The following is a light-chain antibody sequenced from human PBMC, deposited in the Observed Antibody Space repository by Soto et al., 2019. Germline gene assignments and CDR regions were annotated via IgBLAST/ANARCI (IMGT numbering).Light chain of an antibody. V-gene: IGKV1-27*01. CDR3: HKFNSDPPT. J-gene: IGKJ1*01. Sequence: DIQMTQSPSSLSASVGDRVTITCRASQGISNYLAWYQQKPGKVPKLLIFAASTLQSGVPSRFSGSGSGTDFTLTIRSLQPEDVATYYCHKFNSDPPTFGQGTKVEIK. CDR2: AAS. CDR1: QGISNY.